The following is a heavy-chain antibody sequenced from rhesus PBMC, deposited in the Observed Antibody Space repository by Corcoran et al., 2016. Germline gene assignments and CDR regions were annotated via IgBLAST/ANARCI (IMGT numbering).Heavy chain of an antibody. CDR2: ISSASSYI. CDR1: GFTFSSDG. Sequence: EVQLVESGGGLVQPGGSLRLSCAASGFTFSSDGMSWVRQAPGKGLEWVSSISSASSYIYYADSVKGRFTISRDNAKNSLSLQMNSLRAEDTAVYYCTKMGPEYSKNEYFEFWGQGALVTVSS. CDR3: TKMGPEYSKNEYFEF. V-gene: IGHV3S16*01. J-gene: IGHJ1*01. D-gene: IGHD4-23*01.